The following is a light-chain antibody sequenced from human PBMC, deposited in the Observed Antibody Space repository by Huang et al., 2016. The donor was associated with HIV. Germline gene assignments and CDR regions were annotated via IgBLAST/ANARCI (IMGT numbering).Light chain of an antibody. CDR2: KSS. V-gene: IGKV1-5*03. J-gene: IGKJ1*01. CDR1: QSISAY. Sequence: DIQMTQSPSTLSASVGDRVTITCRASQSISAYLAWYQQKPGEAPNLLIYKSSSLEGVVPPRFSVSGSGTEFTLTISSLQADDVATYYCQQYNNYPWTFGQGTLVEIK. CDR3: QQYNNYPWT.